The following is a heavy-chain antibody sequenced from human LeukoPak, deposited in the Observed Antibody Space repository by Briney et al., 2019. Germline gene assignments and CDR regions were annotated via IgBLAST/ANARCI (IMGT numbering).Heavy chain of an antibody. J-gene: IGHJ6*03. Sequence: SETLSLTCTVSGYSISSGYYWGWIRQPPGEGLEWIGSIYHSGSTYYNPSLKSRVTISVDTSKNQFSLKLSSVTAADTAVYYCARCYYDFWSGYGYYYYMDVWGKGTTVTVSS. CDR2: IYHSGST. V-gene: IGHV4-38-2*02. D-gene: IGHD3-3*01. CDR3: ARCYYDFWSGYGYYYYMDV. CDR1: GYSISSGYY.